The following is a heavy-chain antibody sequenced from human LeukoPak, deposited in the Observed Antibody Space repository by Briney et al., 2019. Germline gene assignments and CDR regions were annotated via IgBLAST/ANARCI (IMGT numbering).Heavy chain of an antibody. CDR2: IYPGDSDT. D-gene: IGHD2-15*01. CDR3: ARPYCSGGSCYGGYFDY. V-gene: IGHV5-51*01. Sequence: GESLKISCKGSGSSFTSYWIGWVRQMPGKGLEWMGIIYPGDSDTRYSPSFQGQVTISADKSISTAYLQWSSLKASDTAMYYCARPYCSGGSCYGGYFDYWGQGTLVTVSS. J-gene: IGHJ4*02. CDR1: GSSFTSYW.